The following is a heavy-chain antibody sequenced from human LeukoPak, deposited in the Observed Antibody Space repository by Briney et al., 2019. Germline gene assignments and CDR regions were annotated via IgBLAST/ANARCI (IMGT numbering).Heavy chain of an antibody. CDR1: GFTFSSSA. D-gene: IGHD3-9*01. Sequence: PGGSLRLSCAASGFTFSSSAMPWVRQAPGKGLEWVAVISYDGSNKYYADSVKGRFTISRDNAKNSLYLQMNSLRAEDTAVYYCARVRPLRYFDWLSPNYFDYWGQGTLVTVSS. J-gene: IGHJ4*02. V-gene: IGHV3-30-3*01. CDR2: ISYDGSNK. CDR3: ARVRPLRYFDWLSPNYFDY.